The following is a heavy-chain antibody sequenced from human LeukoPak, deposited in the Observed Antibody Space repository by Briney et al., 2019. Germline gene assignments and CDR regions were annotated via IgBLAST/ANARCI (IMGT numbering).Heavy chain of an antibody. J-gene: IGHJ4*02. V-gene: IGHV3-66*04. Sequence: GGSLRLSCAASGFTVSSDYMSWVRQAPGKGLEWVSVMFTNGDTNYADSVEGRFTISRDSFKNTLYLQMSSLRAEDTAVYFCARRHYDRTGYYYGDWGQGTLVTVSS. CDR3: ARRHYDRTGYYYGD. CDR2: MFTNGDT. CDR1: GFTVSSDY. D-gene: IGHD3-22*01.